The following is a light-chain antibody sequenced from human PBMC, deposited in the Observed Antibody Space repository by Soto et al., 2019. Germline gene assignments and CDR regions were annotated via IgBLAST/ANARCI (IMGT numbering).Light chain of an antibody. CDR3: QQSYRTPRT. J-gene: IGKJ1*01. V-gene: IGKV1-39*01. CDR1: QSISSY. Sequence: DIQMTQSPSSLSASVGDRVTITCRASQSISSYLNWYQQNPGKAPKLLIYAASSLQSGVPSRFSGSRSGTDFTLTISRLQPEDFATYYCQQSYRTPRTFGRGTKVEIK. CDR2: AAS.